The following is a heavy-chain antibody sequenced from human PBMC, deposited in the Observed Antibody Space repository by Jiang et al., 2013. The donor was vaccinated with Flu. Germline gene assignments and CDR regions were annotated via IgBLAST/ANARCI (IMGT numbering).Heavy chain of an antibody. CDR1: NGSFIDNY. D-gene: IGHD3-10*01. CDR3: ARLALTMIRGAAPTFYYYGLDV. Sequence: SLTCGVSNGSFIDNYWSWIRQPPGKGLEWIGEINHSGITNYNPSLKSRVTISLDTSKNQFSLKLTSVSAADTAVYYCARLALTMIRGAAPTFYYYGLDVWGQGTTVRVSS. V-gene: IGHV4-34*01. J-gene: IGHJ6*02. CDR2: INHSGIT.